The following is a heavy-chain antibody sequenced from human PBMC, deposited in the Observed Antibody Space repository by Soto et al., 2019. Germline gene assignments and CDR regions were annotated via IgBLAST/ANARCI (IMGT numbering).Heavy chain of an antibody. D-gene: IGHD5-18*01. V-gene: IGHV3-23*01. CDR3: ARLAARPGVRGYSYPPFDY. CDR2: IGDRGDTP. Sequence: GSLRLSCTASGFTFSNFAMTWVRQAPGRGLEWVAGIGDRGDTPYYADSGRGRFTISRDNSKNILFLQMNRLRAEDTAVYYCARLAARPGVRGYSYPPFDYWGQGTLVTVSS. CDR1: GFTFSNFA. J-gene: IGHJ4*02.